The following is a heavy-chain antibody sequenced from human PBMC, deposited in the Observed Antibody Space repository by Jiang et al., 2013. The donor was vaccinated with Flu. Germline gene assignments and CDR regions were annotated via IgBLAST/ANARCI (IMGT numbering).Heavy chain of an antibody. CDR3: ARSSGNSWDHYQYGMFV. V-gene: IGHV1-69*01. CDR1: GGAFRSYS. J-gene: IGHJ6*02. Sequence: SGAEVKKPGSSVKVSCKSSGGAFRSYSFSWVRRAPGKGLEWMGGISTISGVADYPETSYGRVTIEADESTSTVYLEVSSLRSEDTAVYYCARSSGNSWDHYQYGMFVWGQGTTVTVPS. CDR2: ISTISGVA. D-gene: IGHD3-10*01.